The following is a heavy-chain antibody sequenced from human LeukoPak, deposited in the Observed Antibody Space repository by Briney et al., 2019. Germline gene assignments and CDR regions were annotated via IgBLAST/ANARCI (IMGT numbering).Heavy chain of an antibody. V-gene: IGHV4-38-2*02. CDR3: ARDHLNSIYDILTGYPQTPAFDI. Sequence: SETLSLTCTVSGFSISSGYYWAWIRRPPGKGLEWIGNIYHSGSTYYNPSLKSRVTISVDTSKNQFSLKLSSVTAADTAVYYCARDHLNSIYDILTGYPQTPAFDIWGQGTMVTVSS. CDR1: GFSISSGYY. D-gene: IGHD3-9*01. J-gene: IGHJ3*02. CDR2: IYHSGST.